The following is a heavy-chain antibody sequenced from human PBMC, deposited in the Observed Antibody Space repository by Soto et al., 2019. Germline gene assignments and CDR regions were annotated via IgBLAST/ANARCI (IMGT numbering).Heavy chain of an antibody. CDR1: GFNFDDYA. V-gene: IGHV3-9*01. Sequence: GGSLRLSCAASGFNFDDYAMHWVRQATGKGLEWVSGISWNSGNIGYADSVKGRFTISRDNAKNSLYLQMNSLRAEVTALYYCAKSGGGYYYDSSVYYYFDYWGQGTLVTVSS. CDR3: AKSGGGYYYDSSVYYYFDY. CDR2: ISWNSGNI. J-gene: IGHJ4*02. D-gene: IGHD3-22*01.